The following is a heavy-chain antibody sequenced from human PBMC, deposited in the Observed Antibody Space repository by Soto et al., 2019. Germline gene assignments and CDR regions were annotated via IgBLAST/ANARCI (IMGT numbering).Heavy chain of an antibody. CDR2: INTDGSTT. D-gene: IGHD3-22*01. CDR3: VRFGTYYDTSGYLY. Sequence: GGSVRLSCTASGFSFISHWMHWVRQAPGKGLIWVSRINTDGSTTNYADSVKGRFTISRDNAKNTLYLQMNSLRADDTAVYYCVRFGTYYDTSGYLYWGQGALVTVSS. CDR1: GFSFISHW. V-gene: IGHV3-74*01. J-gene: IGHJ4*02.